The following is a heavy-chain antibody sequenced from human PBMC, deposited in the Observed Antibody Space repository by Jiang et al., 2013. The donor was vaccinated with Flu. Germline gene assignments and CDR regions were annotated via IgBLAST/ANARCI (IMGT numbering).Heavy chain of an antibody. V-gene: IGHV4-39*01. Sequence: SRVTISVDTSKNQXSLKLSSVTAADTAVYYCARHGGSGLYYFDYWGQGTLVTVSS. D-gene: IGHD3-22*01. CDR3: ARHGGSGLYYFDY. J-gene: IGHJ4*02.